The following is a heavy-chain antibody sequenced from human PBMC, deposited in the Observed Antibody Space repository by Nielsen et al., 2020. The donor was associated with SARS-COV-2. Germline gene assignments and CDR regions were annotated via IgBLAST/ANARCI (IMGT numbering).Heavy chain of an antibody. CDR1: GGSISSYY. Sequence: SETLSLTCTVSGGSISSYYWSWIRQPPGKGLEWIGYIYYSGSTNYNPSLKSRVTISVDTSKNQFSLKLSSVTATDTAVYYCARVVGYCSSTSCSWGYYYYYMDVWGKGTTVTVSS. CDR2: IYYSGST. CDR3: ARVVGYCSSTSCSWGYYYYYMDV. D-gene: IGHD2-2*01. V-gene: IGHV4-59*12. J-gene: IGHJ6*03.